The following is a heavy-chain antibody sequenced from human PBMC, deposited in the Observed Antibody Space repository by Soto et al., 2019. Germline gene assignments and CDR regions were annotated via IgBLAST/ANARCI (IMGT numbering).Heavy chain of an antibody. CDR3: ARPAGNDFLSGYGMDV. V-gene: IGHV4-39*01. D-gene: IGHD3-3*01. Sequence: PSETLSLTCTVSGGSISSSSYYWGWIRQPPGKGLEWIGSIYYSGSTYYNPSLKSRVTISVDTSKNQFSLKLSSVTAADTAVYYCARPAGNDFLSGYGMDVWGQGTTVTVSS. CDR2: IYYSGST. CDR1: GGSISSSSYY. J-gene: IGHJ6*02.